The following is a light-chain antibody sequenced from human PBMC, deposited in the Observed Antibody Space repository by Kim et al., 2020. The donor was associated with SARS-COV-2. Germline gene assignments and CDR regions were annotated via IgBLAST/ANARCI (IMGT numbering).Light chain of an antibody. CDR2: DVS. CDR1: SSDIGGYNY. J-gene: IGLJ3*02. V-gene: IGLV2-14*04. Sequence: QSVPISCNGTSSDIGGYNYVPLYRQEPGKAPKLMIYDVSKRPSGVSNRLSGSKSGTTASLTISGLQAEDEADYFCSSYENNRSWVFGGGTKVTVL. CDR3: SSYENNRSWV.